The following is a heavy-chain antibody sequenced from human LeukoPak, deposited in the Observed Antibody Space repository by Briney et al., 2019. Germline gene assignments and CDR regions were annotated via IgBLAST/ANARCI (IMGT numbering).Heavy chain of an antibody. Sequence: ASVKVSCKPSGGTFGSYAISWVRQAPGQGLEWMGGIIPIFGTANYAQKFQGRVTITADESTSTAYMELSSLRSEDTAVYYCARDPCSSTSCFNWFDPWGQGTLVTVSS. J-gene: IGHJ5*02. CDR1: GGTFGSYA. CDR2: IIPIFGTA. CDR3: ARDPCSSTSCFNWFDP. D-gene: IGHD2-2*01. V-gene: IGHV1-69*13.